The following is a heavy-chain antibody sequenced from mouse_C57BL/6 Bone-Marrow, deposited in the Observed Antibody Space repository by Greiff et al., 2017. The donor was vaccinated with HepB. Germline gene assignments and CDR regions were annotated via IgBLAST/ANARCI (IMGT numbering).Heavy chain of an antibody. CDR2: ISDGGSYT. CDR1: GFTFSSYA. Sequence: EVMLVESGGGLVKPGGSLKLSCAASGFTFSSYAMSWVRQTPEKRLEWVATISDGGSYTYYPDNVKGRFTISRDNAKNNLYLQMSHLKSEDTAMYYCARTKLGPLFDYWGQGTTLTVSS. V-gene: IGHV5-4*03. CDR3: ARTKLGPLFDY. J-gene: IGHJ2*01. D-gene: IGHD4-1*01.